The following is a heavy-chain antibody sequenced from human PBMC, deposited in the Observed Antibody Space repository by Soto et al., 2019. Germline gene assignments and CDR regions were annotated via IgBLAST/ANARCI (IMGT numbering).Heavy chain of an antibody. J-gene: IGHJ6*02. Sequence: KASETLSLTCSVSGGTINSGDYFWSWIRQPPGKGLEWIGSIFYTGSTYYSPSLKSRASMSMDTSKNLFSLRLRSLTAADTAVYYCARRGSTMVRGVTYYYGMDVWGQGTTVTVSS. CDR2: IFYTGST. V-gene: IGHV4-30-4*01. D-gene: IGHD3-10*01. CDR1: GGTINSGDYF. CDR3: ARRGSTMVRGVTYYYGMDV.